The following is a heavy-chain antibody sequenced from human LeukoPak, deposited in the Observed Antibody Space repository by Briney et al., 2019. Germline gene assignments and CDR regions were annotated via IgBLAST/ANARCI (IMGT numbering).Heavy chain of an antibody. D-gene: IGHD5-12*01. Sequence: GGSLRLSCAASGFTFSSYAMSWVRQAPGKGLEWVSAISGSGGSTYYADSVKGRFTISRDNSKNTLYLQMNSLRAEDTAVYYCARDTSGYDYAFDIWGQGTMVTVSS. CDR1: GFTFSSYA. J-gene: IGHJ3*02. CDR2: ISGSGGST. CDR3: ARDTSGYDYAFDI. V-gene: IGHV3-23*01.